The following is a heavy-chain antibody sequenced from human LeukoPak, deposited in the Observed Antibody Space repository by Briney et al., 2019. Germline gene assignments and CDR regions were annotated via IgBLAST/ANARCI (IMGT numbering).Heavy chain of an antibody. J-gene: IGHJ5*02. D-gene: IGHD5-12*01. CDR3: ASSYSGYDWQLDP. V-gene: IGHV4-38-2*02. CDR2: ICHPGTT. CDR1: GYSIANGFF. Sequence: SETLSLTCTVSGYSIANGFFWRWLRQPPGKGPEWIGSICHPGTTFYNPSLQNRVTISVDTSKNQFSLKLSSVTAADTAVYYCASSYSGYDWQLDPWGQGTLVTVSS.